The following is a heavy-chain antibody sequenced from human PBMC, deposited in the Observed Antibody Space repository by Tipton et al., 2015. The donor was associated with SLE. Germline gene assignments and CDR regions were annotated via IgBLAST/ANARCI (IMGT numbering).Heavy chain of an antibody. CDR2: IYSGDTT. CDR1: GFTVSSHY. D-gene: IGHD1-26*01. J-gene: IGHJ4*02. Sequence: GSLRLSCAASGFTVSSHYMNWVRQAPGKGLEWVSFIYSGDTTSYADSVKGRFTISRDISKNALYLQMNSLRPEDTAVYYCARDDDPKSGSYYTGYWGQGTLVTVSS. V-gene: IGHV3-53*05. CDR3: ARDDDPKSGSYYTGY.